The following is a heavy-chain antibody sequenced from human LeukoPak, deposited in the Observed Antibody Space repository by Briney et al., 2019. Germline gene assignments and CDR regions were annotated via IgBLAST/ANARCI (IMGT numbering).Heavy chain of an antibody. CDR2: ISDIGGST. CDR1: GFTVSSNY. Sequence: GGSLRLSCAASGFTVSSNYMSWVRQAPGKGLEWVSGISDIGGSTYYADSVKGRFTISRDNSKNTLYLQMNSLKTEDTAVYYCTVVGGNYYDSLWGQGTLVTVSS. CDR3: TVVGGNYYDSL. D-gene: IGHD3-22*01. J-gene: IGHJ4*02. V-gene: IGHV3-53*01.